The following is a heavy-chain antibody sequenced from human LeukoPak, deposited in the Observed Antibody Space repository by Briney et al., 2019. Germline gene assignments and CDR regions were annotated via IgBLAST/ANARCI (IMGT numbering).Heavy chain of an antibody. D-gene: IGHD6-13*01. V-gene: IGHV3-30*02. CDR1: GFTFSSCG. CDR2: IRYDGSNK. J-gene: IGHJ6*03. Sequence: PGGSLRLSCAASGFTFSSCGVHWVRQAPGKGLEWVAFIRYDGSNKYYADSVKGRFTISRDNSKNTLYLQMNSLRAEDTAVYYCAKAQSSSWPYYYYYYMDVWGKGTTVTISS. CDR3: AKAQSSSWPYYYYYYMDV.